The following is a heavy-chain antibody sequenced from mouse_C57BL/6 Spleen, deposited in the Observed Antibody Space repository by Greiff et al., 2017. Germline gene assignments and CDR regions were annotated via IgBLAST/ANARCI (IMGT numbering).Heavy chain of an antibody. D-gene: IGHD2-4*01. CDR3: ARSPSDYDEGNYAMDY. CDR2: IYPGDGDT. Sequence: QVQLQQSGPELVKPGASVKISCKASGYAFSSSWMNRVKQRPGKGLEWIGRIYPGDGDTNYNGKFKGKATLTADKSSSTAYMQLSSLTSEDSAVYCCARSPSDYDEGNYAMDYWGQGTSVTVSS. CDR1: GYAFSSSW. J-gene: IGHJ4*01. V-gene: IGHV1-82*01.